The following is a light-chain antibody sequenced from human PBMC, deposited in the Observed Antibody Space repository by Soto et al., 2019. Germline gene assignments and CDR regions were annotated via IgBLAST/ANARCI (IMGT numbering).Light chain of an antibody. J-gene: IGLJ2*01. Sequence: QSALTQPASVSGSPGQSIAISCTGTFSDVGGYDFVAWYQQHPGKAPKVIIYDVNNRPSGVSNRFFGSKSGNTASLTNSGLQTEDEADYYCGSYSTSGSVVVGGGTKLTVL. CDR1: FSDVGGYDF. CDR2: DVN. CDR3: GSYSTSGSVV. V-gene: IGLV2-14*01.